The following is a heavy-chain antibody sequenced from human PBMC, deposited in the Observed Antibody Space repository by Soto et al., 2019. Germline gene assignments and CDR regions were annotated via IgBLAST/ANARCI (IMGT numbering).Heavy chain of an antibody. CDR1: GYSFTSYW. V-gene: IGHV5-10-1*01. Sequence: GESLKISCKGSGYSFTSYWISWVRQMPGKGLEWMGRIAPSDSYTNYSPSFQGHVTISADKSISTAYLQWSSLKASDTAMYYCASQSVSYYSSGMDVWGQGTTVPVSS. CDR3: ASQSVSYYSSGMDV. CDR2: IAPSDSYT. J-gene: IGHJ6*02.